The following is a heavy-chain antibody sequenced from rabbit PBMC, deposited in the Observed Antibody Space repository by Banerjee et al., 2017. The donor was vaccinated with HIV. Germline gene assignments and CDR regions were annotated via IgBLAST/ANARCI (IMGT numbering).Heavy chain of an antibody. Sequence: QSLEESGGDLVKPGASLTLTCTASGITISSIYWICWVRQAPGKGLEWIGCIYPDSSDTSDTSYYASWAKGRFTISKTSSTTVTLQMTSLTAADTATYFSARALAGSFVPNNFHYFTLWGPGTLVTVS. CDR2: IYPDSSDTSDTS. D-gene: IGHD4-2*01. CDR1: GITISSIYW. J-gene: IGHJ4*01. CDR3: ARALAGSFVPNNFHYFTL. V-gene: IGHV1S40*01.